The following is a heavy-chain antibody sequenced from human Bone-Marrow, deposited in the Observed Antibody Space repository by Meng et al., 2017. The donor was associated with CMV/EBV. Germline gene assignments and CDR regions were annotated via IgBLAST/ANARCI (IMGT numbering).Heavy chain of an antibody. D-gene: IGHD2-2*01. J-gene: IGHJ5*02. V-gene: IGHV6-1*01. CDR1: GDSVSSNSAA. CDR2: TYYRCKWYN. Sequence: LRLSCAISGDSVSSNSAAWNWIRQSPSRGLEWLGRTYYRCKWYNDYAVSVKSRITINPDTSKNQFSLQLNSVTPEDTAVYYCARGIVVVPAAIVANWFDPWGQGTLVTVSS. CDR3: ARGIVVVPAAIVANWFDP.